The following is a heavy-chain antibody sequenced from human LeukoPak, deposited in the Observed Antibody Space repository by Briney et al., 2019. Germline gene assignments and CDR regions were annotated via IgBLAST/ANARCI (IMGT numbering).Heavy chain of an antibody. D-gene: IGHD3-10*01. CDR3: ARSPGADSGSCHESLNWFDP. CDR1: GGSISSGGYS. J-gene: IGHJ5*02. CDR2: IYHSGST. Sequence: SETLSLTCAVSGGSISSGGYSWSWIRQPPGKGLEWIGYIYHSGSTYYNPSLKSRVTISVDRSKNQFSLKLSSVTAADTAVYYCARSPGADSGSCHESLNWFDPWGQGTLVTVSS. V-gene: IGHV4-30-2*01.